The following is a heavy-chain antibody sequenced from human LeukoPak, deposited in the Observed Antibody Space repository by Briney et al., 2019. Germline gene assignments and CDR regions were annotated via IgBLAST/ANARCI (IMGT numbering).Heavy chain of an antibody. CDR2: INPRGTAT. D-gene: IGHD3-16*01. CDR3: ARDTSEGDYAWWFDP. CDR1: GYSFTSHY. J-gene: IGHJ5*02. V-gene: IGHV1-46*01. Sequence: ASVKVSCKASGYSFTSHYMHWVRQAPGQGLEWMGLINPRGTATRYAESFQGRLALTRDLSTSTDYMELSSLRSDDTAVYFCARDTSEGDYAWWFDPWGQGTLVTVAS.